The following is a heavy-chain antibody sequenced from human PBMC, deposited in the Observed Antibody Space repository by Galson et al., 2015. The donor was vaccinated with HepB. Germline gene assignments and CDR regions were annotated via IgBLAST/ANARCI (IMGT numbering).Heavy chain of an antibody. D-gene: IGHD5-18*01. Sequence: SLRLSCAASGFTFSVYYMSWIRQAPGKGLEWVSYISSSGSTIYYADSVKGRFTISRDNAKSSLYLQMNSLRAEDTAVYYCAISTGIQLWFGPRYGMDVWGQGTTVTVSS. V-gene: IGHV3-11*01. J-gene: IGHJ6*02. CDR3: AISTGIQLWFGPRYGMDV. CDR1: GFTFSVYY. CDR2: ISSSGSTI.